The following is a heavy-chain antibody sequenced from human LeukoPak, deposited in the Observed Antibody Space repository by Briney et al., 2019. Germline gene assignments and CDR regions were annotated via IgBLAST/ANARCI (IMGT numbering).Heavy chain of an antibody. CDR3: ARDGPGNYDRSGLGID. J-gene: IGHJ4*02. D-gene: IGHD3-22*01. CDR2: INPNSGGT. CDR1: GYTFTGYY. V-gene: IGHV1-2*06. Sequence: ASVKVSCKASGYTFTGYYLHWVRQAPGQGLEWMGRINPNSGGTNYAQKFQGRVTMTRDTSIGTAYMELSSLTSDDTAVYYCARDGPGNYDRSGLGIDWGQGTLVTVSS.